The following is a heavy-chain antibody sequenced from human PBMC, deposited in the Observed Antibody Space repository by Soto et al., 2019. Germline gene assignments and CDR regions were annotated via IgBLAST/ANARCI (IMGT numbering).Heavy chain of an antibody. J-gene: IGHJ4*02. V-gene: IGHV1-8*01. D-gene: IGHD1-26*01. Sequence: QVQLVQSGAEVKKPGASVKVSCKASGYTFTSYDINWVRQATGQGLEWMGWMNPNSGNTGYAQKCQGRVTMTRNTSISTAYMELSSLRSEDTAVYYCARGGRTVRQSSYLFDYWGQGTLVTVSS. CDR2: MNPNSGNT. CDR1: GYTFTSYD. CDR3: ARGGRTVRQSSYLFDY.